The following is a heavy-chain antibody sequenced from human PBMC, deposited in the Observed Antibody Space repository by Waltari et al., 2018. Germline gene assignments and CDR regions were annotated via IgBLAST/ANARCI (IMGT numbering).Heavy chain of an antibody. CDR1: GFSLSTSGLC. Sequence: QVTLRESGPALVKPTQTLTLTCTFSGFSLSTSGLCVSWIRQPPGKALEWLALIDWDDDKYYSTSLKTRLTISKDTSKNQVVLTMTNMDPVDTATYYCARIRMGSGEADYWGQGTLVTVSS. CDR3: ARIRMGSGEADY. CDR2: IDWDDDK. J-gene: IGHJ4*02. V-gene: IGHV2-70*01. D-gene: IGHD1-26*01.